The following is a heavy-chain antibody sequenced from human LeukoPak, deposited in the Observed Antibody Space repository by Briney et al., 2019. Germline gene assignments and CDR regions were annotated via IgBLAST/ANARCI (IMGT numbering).Heavy chain of an antibody. J-gene: IGHJ2*01. CDR2: ISSSSSYI. CDR3: ARPYYDILTGTAEYFDL. CDR1: GFTFSSYS. D-gene: IGHD3-9*01. Sequence: PGGSLRLSCAASGFTFSSYSMNRVRQAPGKGLEWVSSISSSSSYIYYADPVKGRFTISRDNAKNSLYLQMNSLRAEDTAVYYCARPYYDILTGTAEYFDLWGRGTLVTVSS. V-gene: IGHV3-21*01.